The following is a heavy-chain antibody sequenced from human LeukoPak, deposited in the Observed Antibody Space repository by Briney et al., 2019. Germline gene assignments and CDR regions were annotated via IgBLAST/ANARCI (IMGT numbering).Heavy chain of an antibody. Sequence: SETLSLTCTVSGGSISSYYWSWIRQPPGKGLEWIGYIDYTGSTNCNPSLKSRVTISVDTSKNQFSLKLGSVTAADTAVYYCARGFGLGTLIDYWGQGTLVTVSS. CDR2: IDYTGST. V-gene: IGHV4-59*01. CDR3: ARGFGLGTLIDY. CDR1: GGSISSYY. J-gene: IGHJ4*02. D-gene: IGHD3/OR15-3a*01.